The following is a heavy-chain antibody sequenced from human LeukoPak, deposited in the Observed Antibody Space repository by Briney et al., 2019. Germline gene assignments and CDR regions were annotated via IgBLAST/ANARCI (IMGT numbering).Heavy chain of an antibody. CDR2: IYYSGST. D-gene: IGHD3-9*01. Sequence: SQTLSLTCTVSGGSISSGDYYWSWIRQPPGKGLEWIGYIYYSGSTYYNPSLKSRVTISVDTSKNQFSLKLSSVTAADTAVYYCAREHYDTTVYYYYGMDVWGQGTTVTVSS. CDR1: GGSISSGDYY. J-gene: IGHJ6*02. CDR3: AREHYDTTVYYYYGMDV. V-gene: IGHV4-30-4*01.